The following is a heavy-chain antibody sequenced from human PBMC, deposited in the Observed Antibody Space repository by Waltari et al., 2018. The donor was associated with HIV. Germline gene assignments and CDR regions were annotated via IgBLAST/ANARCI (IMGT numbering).Heavy chain of an antibody. Sequence: EVQLVESGGGLIQPGGSLRLSCAASGLTVGSNYMSWVRQAPGKGLEWVSVIYSGGSTYYADSVKGRFTISRDNSKNTLYLQMNSLRAEDTAVYYCARSLSSGWREYGMDVWGQGTTVTVSS. CDR1: GLTVGSNY. V-gene: IGHV3-53*01. CDR2: IYSGGST. D-gene: IGHD6-19*01. J-gene: IGHJ6*02. CDR3: ARSLSSGWREYGMDV.